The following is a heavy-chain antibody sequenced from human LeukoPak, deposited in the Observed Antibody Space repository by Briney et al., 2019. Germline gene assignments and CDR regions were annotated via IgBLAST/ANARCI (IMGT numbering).Heavy chain of an antibody. CDR2: IKHDGSEK. Sequence: GGSLRLSCAASGFTFSGYWMSWVRRAPGKGLEWVANIKHDGSEKYYVDSVKGRFTISRDNAKNSLYLQMNSLRAEDTAIYYCARVRWPRGYSSYLDSNYFDFWGQGTLVTVSS. D-gene: IGHD5-12*01. CDR1: GFTFSGYW. J-gene: IGHJ4*02. V-gene: IGHV3-7*01. CDR3: ARVRWPRGYSSYLDSNYFDF.